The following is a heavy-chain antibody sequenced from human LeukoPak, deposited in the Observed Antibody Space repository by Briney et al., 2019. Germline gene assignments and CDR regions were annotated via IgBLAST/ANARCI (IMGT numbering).Heavy chain of an antibody. CDR2: RYYSGST. D-gene: IGHD6-19*01. Sequence: ASETLSLTCTVSGHYISSSRYEWGWIRQPRGKGREWIESRYYSGSTYYNPSLNSLITISVDTSKNHFSLKLSSVTAADTAVYYCASPSIAVAGQDSFDIWGQGTMVTVSS. V-gene: IGHV4-39*02. CDR1: GHYISSSRYE. CDR3: ASPSIAVAGQDSFDI. J-gene: IGHJ3*02.